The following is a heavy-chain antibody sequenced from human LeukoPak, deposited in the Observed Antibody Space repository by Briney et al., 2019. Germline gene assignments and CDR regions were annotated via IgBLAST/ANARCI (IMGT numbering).Heavy chain of an antibody. CDR1: GGSISSSSYY. Sequence: SETLSLTCTVSGGSISSSSYYWGWIRQPPGKGLEWIGSIYYSGSTYYNPSLKSRVTISVDTSKNQFSLKLSSVTAADTAVYYCARLSAYYYGSYFYYYMDVWGKGTTVTVSS. CDR3: ARLSAYYYGSYFYYYMDV. V-gene: IGHV4-39*01. CDR2: IYYSGST. D-gene: IGHD3-10*01. J-gene: IGHJ6*03.